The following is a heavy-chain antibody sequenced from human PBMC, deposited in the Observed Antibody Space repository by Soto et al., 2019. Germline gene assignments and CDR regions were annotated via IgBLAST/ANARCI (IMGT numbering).Heavy chain of an antibody. D-gene: IGHD4-17*01. V-gene: IGHV1-69*01. CDR2: IIPIFGTA. Sequence: QVQLVQSGAEVKKPGSSVKVSCKASGGTFSSYAISWVRQAPGQGLEWMGGIIPIFGTANYAQKFQGRVTITADESTSTAYMELRSLRSEDTAVYYSARDRNSDYGDYVARGFDPWGQGTLVTVSS. CDR3: ARDRNSDYGDYVARGFDP. CDR1: GGTFSSYA. J-gene: IGHJ5*02.